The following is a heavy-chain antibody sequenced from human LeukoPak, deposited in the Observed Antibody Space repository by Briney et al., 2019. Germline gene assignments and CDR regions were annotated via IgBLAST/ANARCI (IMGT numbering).Heavy chain of an antibody. D-gene: IGHD6-13*01. CDR3: ASFNGPAGTGGQLGLYFDY. V-gene: IGHV1-24*01. Sequence: ASVKVSCKVSGYTLTELSMHWVRQAPGKGLEWMGGFDPEDGETIYAQKFQGRVTMTEDTSTDTAHMELSSLRSEDTAVYYCASFNGPAGTGGQLGLYFDYWGQGTLVTVSS. CDR2: FDPEDGET. CDR1: GYTLTELS. J-gene: IGHJ4*02.